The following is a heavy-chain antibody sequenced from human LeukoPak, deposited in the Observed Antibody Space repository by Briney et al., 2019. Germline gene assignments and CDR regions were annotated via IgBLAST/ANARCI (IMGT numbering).Heavy chain of an antibody. J-gene: IGHJ6*03. CDR2: IYYSGST. CDR3: ARQRQAIYYYYYMDV. V-gene: IGHV4-39*01. Sequence: SETLSLTCTVSGGSISSSSYYWGWTRQPPGKGLEWIGSIYYSGSTYYNPSLKSRVTISVDTSKNQFSLKLSSVTAADTAVYCCARQRQAIYYYYYMDVWGKGTTVTVSS. CDR1: GGSISSSSYY.